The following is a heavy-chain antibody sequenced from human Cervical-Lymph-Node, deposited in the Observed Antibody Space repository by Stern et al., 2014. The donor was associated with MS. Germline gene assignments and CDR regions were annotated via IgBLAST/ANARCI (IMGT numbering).Heavy chain of an antibody. CDR2: IWYDGSNK. J-gene: IGHJ6*02. V-gene: IGHV3-33*01. CDR3: ARGGFCTDAACYEFDGMDV. CDR1: GFTLTSYG. D-gene: IGHD2-8*01. Sequence: VQLVESGGGVVQPGTSLRLSCAASGFTLTSYGMHWVRQAPGKGLEWVALIWYDGSNKYYADSVKGRFNISRDNSKDTVYLQMNSLRVEDTALYYCARGGFCTDAACYEFDGMDVWGQGTTVTVPS.